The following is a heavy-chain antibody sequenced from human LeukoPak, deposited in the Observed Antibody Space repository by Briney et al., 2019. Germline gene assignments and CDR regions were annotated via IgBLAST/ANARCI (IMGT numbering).Heavy chain of an antibody. CDR2: IIPILGIA. J-gene: IGHJ4*02. Sequence: VKVSCKASGGTFSSYTISWVRQAPGQGLEWMGRIIPILGIANYAQKFQGRVTITADKSTSTAYMELSSLRSEDTAGYYCAQSFGVVIMGYWGQGTLVTVST. D-gene: IGHD3-3*01. V-gene: IGHV1-69*02. CDR3: AQSFGVVIMGY. CDR1: GGTFSSYT.